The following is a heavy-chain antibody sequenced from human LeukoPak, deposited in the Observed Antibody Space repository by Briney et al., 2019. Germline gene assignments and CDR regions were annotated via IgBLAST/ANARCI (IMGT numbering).Heavy chain of an antibody. CDR2: INHSGST. J-gene: IGHJ5*02. V-gene: IGHV4-34*01. Sequence: SETLSLTCAVYGGSFSGYYWSWIRQPPGKGLEWIGEINHSGSTNYNPSLKSRVTISVDTSKNQFSLKLSSVTAEDTAVYYCARGPQRWLPGSWFDPWGQGTLVTVSS. D-gene: IGHD5-24*01. CDR3: ARGPQRWLPGSWFDP. CDR1: GGSFSGYY.